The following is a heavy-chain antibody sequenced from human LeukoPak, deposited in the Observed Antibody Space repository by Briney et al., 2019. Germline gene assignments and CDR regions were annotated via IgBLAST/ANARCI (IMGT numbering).Heavy chain of an antibody. J-gene: IGHJ3*02. CDR3: ASVIAVAGDAFDI. CDR2: IKQDGSEK. Sequence: GGSLRLSCAASGFTFSNYWMSWVRQAPGKRLEWVANIKQDGSEKYYVDSVKGRFPISRDNAKNSLYLQMNSLRAEGTAVYYCASVIAVAGDAFDIWGQGTWSPSLQ. V-gene: IGHV3-7*01. D-gene: IGHD6-19*01. CDR1: GFTFSNYW.